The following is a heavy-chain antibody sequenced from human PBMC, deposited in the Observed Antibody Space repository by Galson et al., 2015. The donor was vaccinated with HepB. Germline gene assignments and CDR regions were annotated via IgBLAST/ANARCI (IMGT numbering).Heavy chain of an antibody. Sequence: GLEWVALISYDGSFKYYSDSVKGRFTISRDNAKNTLYLQMNSLRAEDTAVYYCAKDTSWGTTVTTFFDYWGQGTLVTVSS. D-gene: IGHD4-17*01. CDR3: AKDTSWGTTVTTFFDY. CDR2: ISYDGSFK. V-gene: IGHV3-30*18. J-gene: IGHJ4*02.